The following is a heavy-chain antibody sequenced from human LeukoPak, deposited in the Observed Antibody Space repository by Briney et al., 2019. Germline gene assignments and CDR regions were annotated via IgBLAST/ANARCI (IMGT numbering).Heavy chain of an antibody. D-gene: IGHD5-24*01. J-gene: IGHJ4*02. CDR3: ARETDGYKD. V-gene: IGHV3-48*04. CDR1: GFTFNSYV. Sequence: GGSLRLSCTASGFTFNSYVMNWVRQAPGKGLEWVSYISSISSTIYYADSVKGRFTISRDNAKNALYLQMNSLRADDTAVYYCARETDGYKDWGQGTLVTVSS. CDR2: ISSISSTI.